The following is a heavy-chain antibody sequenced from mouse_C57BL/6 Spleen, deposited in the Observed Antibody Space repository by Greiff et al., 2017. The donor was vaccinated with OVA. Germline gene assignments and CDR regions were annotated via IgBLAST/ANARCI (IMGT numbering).Heavy chain of an antibody. V-gene: IGHV5-4*01. CDR2: ISDGGSYT. CDR1: GFTFSSYA. D-gene: IGHD2-4*01. CDR3: AREDDYDYAMDY. J-gene: IGHJ4*01. Sequence: EVMLVESGGGLVKPGGSLKLSCAASGFTFSSYAMSWVRQTPEKRLEWVATISDGGSYTYYPDNVKGRFTISRDNAKNNLYLQMSHLKSEDTAMYYCAREDDYDYAMDYWGQGTSVTVSS.